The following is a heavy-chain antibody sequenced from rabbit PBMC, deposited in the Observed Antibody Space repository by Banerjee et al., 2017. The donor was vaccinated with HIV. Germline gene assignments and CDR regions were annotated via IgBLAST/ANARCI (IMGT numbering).Heavy chain of an antibody. D-gene: IGHD4-1*01. CDR1: GFDFSSGYD. CDR2: AYAGSSGST. CDR3: ARDLDGVIGWNFGW. V-gene: IGHV1S40*01. J-gene: IGHJ6*01. Sequence: QSLEESGGGLVKPGASLTLTCKASGFDFSSGYDMCWVRQAPGKGLEWVACAYAGSSGSTYSATWAKGRFTISKTSSTTVTLQMTSLTAADTATYFCARDLDGVIGWNFGWWGPGTLVTVS.